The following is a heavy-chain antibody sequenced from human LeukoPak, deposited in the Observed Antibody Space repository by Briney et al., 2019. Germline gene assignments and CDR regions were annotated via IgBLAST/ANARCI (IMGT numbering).Heavy chain of an antibody. CDR1: GDSISSTTYY. CDR2: MYYSGST. CDR3: AKARPNAFDI. J-gene: IGHJ3*02. V-gene: IGHV4-39*07. Sequence: SETLSLTCTVSGDSISSTTYYWGWIRQPPGKGLEWIGNMYYSGSTYYNPSLKSRVTISVDTSKNQFSLKLSSVTAADTAVYYCAKARPNAFDIWGQGTMVTVSS. D-gene: IGHD6-6*01.